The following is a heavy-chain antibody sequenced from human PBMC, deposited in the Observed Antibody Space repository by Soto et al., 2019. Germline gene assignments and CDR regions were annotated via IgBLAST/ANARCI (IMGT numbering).Heavy chain of an antibody. D-gene: IGHD2-2*01. CDR3: ARGSGRCSSTSCYYCYYYYGMDV. J-gene: IGHJ6*02. V-gene: IGHV1-69*06. CDR1: GGTFSSYA. CDR2: IIPIFGTA. Sequence: QVQLVQSGAEVKKPGSSVKVSCKASGGTFSSYAISWVRQAPGQGLEWMGGIIPIFGTANYAQKFQGRVKITADKSTSTADMALSSLRSEDTAVYSCARGSGRCSSTSCYYCYYYYGMDVWGQGTTVTVSS.